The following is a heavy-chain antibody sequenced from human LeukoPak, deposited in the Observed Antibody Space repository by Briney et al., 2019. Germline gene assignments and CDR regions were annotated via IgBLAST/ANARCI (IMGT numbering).Heavy chain of an antibody. CDR1: GYTFTTYA. V-gene: IGHV7-4-1*02. J-gene: IGHJ4*02. D-gene: IGHD4-11*01. Sequence: SVKVSCKASGYTFTTYAMNWVRQAPGQGLEWMGWINTNTGNPTYAQGFTGRFVFSLDTSVSTAYLQISSLKAEDTAVYYCATGGYSNHLDYWGQGTLVTVSS. CDR3: ATGGYSNHLDY. CDR2: INTNTGNP.